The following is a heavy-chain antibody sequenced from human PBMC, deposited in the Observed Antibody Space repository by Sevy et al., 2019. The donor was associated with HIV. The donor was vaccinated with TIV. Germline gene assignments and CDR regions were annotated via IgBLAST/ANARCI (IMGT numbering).Heavy chain of an antibody. CDR3: AKWSMGGARWLQLGAFDI. CDR1: GFTFSSYG. V-gene: IGHV3-30*18. D-gene: IGHD5-12*01. CDR2: ISYDGSNK. J-gene: IGHJ3*02. Sequence: GGSLRLSCAASGFTFSSYGMHCVRQAPGKGLEWVAVISYDGSNKYYGDSVKGRFTISRDNSKNTLYLQMNSLRAEDTAVYYCAKWSMGGARWLQLGAFDIWGQGTMVTVSS.